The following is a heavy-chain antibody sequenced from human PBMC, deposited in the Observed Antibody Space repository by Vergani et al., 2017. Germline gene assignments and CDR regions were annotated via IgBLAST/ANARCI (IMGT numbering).Heavy chain of an antibody. Sequence: QEQLVESGGGVVQPGGSLRLSCAASGFTFSSYGMHWVRQAPGKGLEWVAFIRYDGSNKYYADSVKGRFTISRDNSKNTLYLQMNSLRAEDTAVYYCAKDGYSGYERYYYYGMDVWGQGTTVTVSS. CDR2: IRYDGSNK. J-gene: IGHJ6*02. CDR1: GFTFSSYG. CDR3: AKDGYSGYERYYYYGMDV. V-gene: IGHV3-30*02. D-gene: IGHD5-12*01.